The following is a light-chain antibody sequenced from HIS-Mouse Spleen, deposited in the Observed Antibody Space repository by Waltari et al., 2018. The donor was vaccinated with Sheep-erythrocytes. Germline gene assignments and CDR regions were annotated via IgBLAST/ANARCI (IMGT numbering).Light chain of an antibody. CDR3: QAWDSSTVV. J-gene: IGLJ2*01. CDR2: QDS. V-gene: IGLV3-1*01. CDR1: TLGDQS. Sequence: SYELTQPPSVSVSPGQTASIPCSGETLGDQSACGYQQKPGHSPVLVIYQDSKRPSGIPERFSGSNSGNTATLTISGTQAMDEADYYCQAWDSSTVVFGGGTKLTVL.